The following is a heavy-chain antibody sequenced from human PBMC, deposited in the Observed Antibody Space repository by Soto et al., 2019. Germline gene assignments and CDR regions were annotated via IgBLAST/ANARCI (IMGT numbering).Heavy chain of an antibody. CDR1: GLTFSSYE. J-gene: IGHJ4*01. CDR3: MSRHRGTPWDH. V-gene: IGHV3-48*03. D-gene: IGHD1-1*01. CDR2: ISSGGGTT. Sequence: GGSLRLSCAASGLTFSSYEMNWVRQAPGKGLEWVSYISSGGGTTYYADSVKGRFTISRDNAKSSHYLQMNSLRAEDTAVYYCMSRHRGTPWDHWGLGAMVSVSS.